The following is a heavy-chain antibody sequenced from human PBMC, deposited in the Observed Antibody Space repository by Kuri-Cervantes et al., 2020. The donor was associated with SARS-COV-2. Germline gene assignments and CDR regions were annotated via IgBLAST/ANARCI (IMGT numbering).Heavy chain of an antibody. Sequence: SETLSLTCAVSGYCISSNNWWGWIRQPPGKGLEWIGCIYYSGSTYYNPSLKSRVTMSVDTSKNQFSLKLSSVTAADTAVYYCARGRSDFWSGYSTRKNYYYYGMDVWGQGTTVTVSS. D-gene: IGHD3-3*01. V-gene: IGHV4-28*03. J-gene: IGHJ6*02. CDR3: ARGRSDFWSGYSTRKNYYYYGMDV. CDR1: GYCISSNNW. CDR2: IYYSGST.